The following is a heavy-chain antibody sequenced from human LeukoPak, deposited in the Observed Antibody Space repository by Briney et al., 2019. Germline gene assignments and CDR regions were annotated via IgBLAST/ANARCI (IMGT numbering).Heavy chain of an antibody. CDR2: MYYSGST. J-gene: IGHJ4*02. CDR1: GGSXXXXXXY. V-gene: IGHV4-39*01. Sequence: GGSXXXXXXYXGXXXXPXXXXLXWIGSMYYSGSTYYNPSGKSRLTISVNTTKNKFTMRLSSVTAAETAVYYCTRRGYSSGWYYFDYWGQGTLVTVSS. CDR3: TRRGYSSGWYYFDY. D-gene: IGHD6-19*01.